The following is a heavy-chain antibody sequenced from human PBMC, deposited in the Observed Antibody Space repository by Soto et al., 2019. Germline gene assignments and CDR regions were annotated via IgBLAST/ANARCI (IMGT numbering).Heavy chain of an antibody. V-gene: IGHV1-2*02. CDR3: ARQQDRGIMAAGFDY. J-gene: IGHJ4*02. D-gene: IGHD1-26*01. Sequence: GASVKVSCKASGYTFTAYYVHWVRQAPGQGLEWMGWVNPLTGDTTYAQKFEGRVTMTRDTSISTAYMELSRLRSDDTAIYYCARQQDRGIMAAGFDYWRQGTPVTVSS. CDR1: GYTFTAYY. CDR2: VNPLTGDT.